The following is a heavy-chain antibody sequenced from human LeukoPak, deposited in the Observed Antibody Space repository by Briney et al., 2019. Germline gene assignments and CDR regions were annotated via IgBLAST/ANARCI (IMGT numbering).Heavy chain of an antibody. CDR2: ISYDGSNK. CDR1: GFTFSSYA. D-gene: IGHD6-6*01. J-gene: IGHJ3*02. Sequence: GGSLRLSCAASGFTFSSYAMHWVRQAPGKGLEWVAVISYDGSNKYYADSVRGRFTISRDNSKNTLYLQMNSLRAEDTAVYYCARGFSSSSAFDIWGQGTMVTVSS. CDR3: ARGFSSSSAFDI. V-gene: IGHV3-30*04.